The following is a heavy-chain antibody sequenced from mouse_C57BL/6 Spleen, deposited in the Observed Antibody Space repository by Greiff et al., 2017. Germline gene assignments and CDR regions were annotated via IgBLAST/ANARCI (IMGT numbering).Heavy chain of an antibody. CDR2: INPSSGST. D-gene: IGHD2-12*01. Sequence: VQLQESGAELARPGASVTMSCKASGYTFTSYTMHWVKQRPGQGLEWIGYINPSSGSTKYNQKFKHKATLTADKSSSTAYMQLSSLTSEESAVYYCARLRQGAYDYWGQGTTRTVSS. V-gene: IGHV1-4*01. CDR1: GYTFTSYT. J-gene: IGHJ2*01. CDR3: ARLRQGAYDY.